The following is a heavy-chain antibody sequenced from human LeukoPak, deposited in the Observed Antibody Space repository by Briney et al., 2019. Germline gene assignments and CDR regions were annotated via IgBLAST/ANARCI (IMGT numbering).Heavy chain of an antibody. Sequence: PGRSLRLSCAASGFTFSSYGMHWVRQAPGKGLEWVAVISYDGSNKYYADSVKGRFTISRDNAKNSLYLQMNSLRAEDTAVYYCARVNNVFGESLSYYMDVWGKGTTVTVSS. CDR1: GFTFSSYG. D-gene: IGHD3-10*01. CDR3: ARVNNVFGESLSYYMDV. CDR2: ISYDGSNK. V-gene: IGHV3-30*03. J-gene: IGHJ6*03.